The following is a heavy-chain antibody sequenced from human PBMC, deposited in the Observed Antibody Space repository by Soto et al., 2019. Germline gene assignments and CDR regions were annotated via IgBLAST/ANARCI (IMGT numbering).Heavy chain of an antibody. CDR1: GYTFSGYY. V-gene: IGHV1-2*02. Sequence: ASVKVSCKAAGYTFSGYYLHWVRQAPGQGLECMGWVNPNSGDTKYAQKFQGRVTMTRDTSISAAYMEMSRLRPDHTAVYYCARDQEWELDYGMDVWGQGTTVTVSS. J-gene: IGHJ6*02. D-gene: IGHD1-26*01. CDR3: ARDQEWELDYGMDV. CDR2: VNPNSGDT.